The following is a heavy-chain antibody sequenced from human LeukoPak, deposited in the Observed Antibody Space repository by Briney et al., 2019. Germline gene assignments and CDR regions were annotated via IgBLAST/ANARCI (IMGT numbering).Heavy chain of an antibody. Sequence: SETLSLTCTVSGYSISSGYYWGWIRQPPGKGLEWIGSIYHSGSTYYNPSLKSRVTISVDTSKNQFSLKLSSVTAADTAVYYCARASQDYYGSGSYFSWGQGTLVTVSS. J-gene: IGHJ5*02. CDR2: IYHSGST. CDR3: ARASQDYYGSGSYFS. D-gene: IGHD3-10*01. V-gene: IGHV4-38-2*02. CDR1: GYSISSGYY.